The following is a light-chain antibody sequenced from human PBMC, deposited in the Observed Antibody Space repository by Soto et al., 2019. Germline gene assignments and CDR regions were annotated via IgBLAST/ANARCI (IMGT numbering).Light chain of an antibody. CDR2: GAS. Sequence: EIVMTQSPATLSVSPGERATLSCRASQSVSSNLAWYQQKPGQAPRLLIYGASTRATGIPARFSGSGSGTEFTLNISSLQSEDFAVYYCQQYNNWPPHTFGQGTKLEI. V-gene: IGKV3-15*01. CDR1: QSVSSN. CDR3: QQYNNWPPHT. J-gene: IGKJ2*01.